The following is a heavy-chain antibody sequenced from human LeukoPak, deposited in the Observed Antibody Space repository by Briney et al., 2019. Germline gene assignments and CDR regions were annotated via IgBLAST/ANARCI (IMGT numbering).Heavy chain of an antibody. CDR3: ARGGYDSGSYYKGPLYYFDY. D-gene: IGHD3-10*01. CDR1: GFTFSSYW. CDR2: IKQDGSEK. V-gene: IGHV3-7*01. Sequence: RPGGSLRLSCAASGFTFSSYWMSWVRQAPGKGLEWVANIKQDGSEKYYVDSVKGRFTISRDNAKNSLYLQMNSLRAEDTAVYYCARGGYDSGSYYKGPLYYFDYWGQGTLVTVSS. J-gene: IGHJ4*02.